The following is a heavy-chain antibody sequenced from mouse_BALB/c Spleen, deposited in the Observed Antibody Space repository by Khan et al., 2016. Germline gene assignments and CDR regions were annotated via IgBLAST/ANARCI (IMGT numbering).Heavy chain of an antibody. CDR3: ARTDRRRYFDY. J-gene: IGHJ2*01. Sequence: QVQLQHSGAELMKPGASVKISCKATGYTFSSYWIEWVKQRPGHGLEWIGEILPGGGSTNYNEKFRGKATFTADKSSNTAYMQLSSLTSEDSAVHYCARTDRRRYFDYWGQGTTLTVSS. V-gene: IGHV1-9*01. CDR1: GYTFSSYW. CDR2: ILPGGGST.